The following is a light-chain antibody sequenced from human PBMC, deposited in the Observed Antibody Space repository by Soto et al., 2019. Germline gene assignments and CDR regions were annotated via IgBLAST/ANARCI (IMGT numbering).Light chain of an antibody. J-gene: IGKJ3*01. CDR2: AAS. CDR1: QSIGTY. V-gene: IGKV1-39*01. CDR3: QQRSNWPPEFT. Sequence: DIQMTQSPSSLSASVGDRVTITCRARQSIGTYLNWYQQKPGKAPKLLIYAASSLQSGVPSRISGRGSGTDFTLTINRLEREDIAVYYCQQRSNWPPEFTFGPGTKVDIK.